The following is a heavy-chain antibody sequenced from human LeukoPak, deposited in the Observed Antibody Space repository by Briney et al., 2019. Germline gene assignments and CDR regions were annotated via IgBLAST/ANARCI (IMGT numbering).Heavy chain of an antibody. D-gene: IGHD3-22*01. CDR1: GGSIIRRSYY. CDR3: ARLDYSDIYFDY. V-gene: IGHV4-39*01. J-gene: IGHJ4*02. CDR2: IYYSGST. Sequence: SETLSLTCTVSGGSIIRRSYYWGWIRQPPGKGLEWIGSIYYSGSTYYNPSLKSRVTISVDTSKNQFSLKLSSVTAADTAVYYCARLDYSDIYFDYWGQGALVTVSS.